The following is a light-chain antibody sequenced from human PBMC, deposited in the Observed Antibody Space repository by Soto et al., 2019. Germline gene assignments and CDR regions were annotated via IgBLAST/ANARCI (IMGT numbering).Light chain of an antibody. CDR2: TNN. Sequence: QSVLTQPPSASGTPGQRVTISCSGRFSNIGSNYVYWYQQLPRTAPKLLIFTNNQRTSGVPGRFSGSKSGTSASLAISGLQSEDEADYYCAVWDDSLRGWVFGGGTKLTVL. V-gene: IGLV1-47*02. J-gene: IGLJ3*02. CDR3: AVWDDSLRGWV. CDR1: FSNIGSNY.